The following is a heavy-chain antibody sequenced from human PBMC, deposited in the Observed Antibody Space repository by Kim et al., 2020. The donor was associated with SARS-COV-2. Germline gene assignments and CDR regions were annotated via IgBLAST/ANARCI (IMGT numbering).Heavy chain of an antibody. CDR3: ARDRCSSTSCYAGGAFDI. J-gene: IGHJ3*02. V-gene: IGHV3-21*04. D-gene: IGHD2-2*01. CDR1: GFTFSSYS. CDR2: ISSSSSYI. Sequence: GGSLRLSCAASGFTFSSYSMNWVRQAPGKGLEWVSSISSSSSYIYYADSVKGRFTISRDNAKNSLYLQMNSLRAEDTAVYYCARDRCSSTSCYAGGAFDIWGQGTMVTVSS.